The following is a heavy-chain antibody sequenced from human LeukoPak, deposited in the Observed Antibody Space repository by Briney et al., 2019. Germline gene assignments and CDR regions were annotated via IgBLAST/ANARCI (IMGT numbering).Heavy chain of an antibody. D-gene: IGHD1-26*01. CDR2: INAGNGNT. Sequence: ASVKVSCKASGYTFTIYAMHWVRQAPGQRLEWMGWINAGNGNTKYSQKFQGRVTMTRDTSTSTVYMELSSLRSEDTAMYYCARDQVGATRFFDYWGQGTLVTVSS. CDR1: GYTFTIYA. J-gene: IGHJ4*02. V-gene: IGHV1-3*01. CDR3: ARDQVGATRFFDY.